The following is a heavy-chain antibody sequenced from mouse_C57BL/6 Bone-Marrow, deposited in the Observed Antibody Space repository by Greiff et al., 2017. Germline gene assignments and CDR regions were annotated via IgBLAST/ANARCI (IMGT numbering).Heavy chain of an antibody. J-gene: IGHJ2*01. CDR2: IDPSDSYT. CDR1: GYTFTSYW. Sequence: QVQLKQPGAELVKPGASVKLSCKASGYTFTSYWMQWVKQRPGQGLEWIGEIDPSDSYTNSNQKFKGKATLTVDTSSSTAYMQLSSLTSEDSAVYYCARDDYDLYYFDYWGQGTTLTVSS. D-gene: IGHD2-4*01. V-gene: IGHV1-50*01. CDR3: ARDDYDLYYFDY.